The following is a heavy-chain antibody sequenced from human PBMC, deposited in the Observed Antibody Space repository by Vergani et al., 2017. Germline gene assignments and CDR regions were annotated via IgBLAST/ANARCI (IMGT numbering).Heavy chain of an antibody. CDR2: INHSGST. CDR3: ASTVVTPSSPAEYFQH. V-gene: IGHV4-34*01. J-gene: IGHJ1*01. CDR1: GGSFSGYC. D-gene: IGHD4-23*01. Sequence: QVQLQQWGAGLLKPSETLSLTCAVYGGSFSGYCWSWIRQPPGKGLEWVGEINHSGSTNYNPSLKSRVTISVDTSKNQFSLKLSSVTAADTAVYYCASTVVTPSSPAEYFQHWGQGTLVTVSS.